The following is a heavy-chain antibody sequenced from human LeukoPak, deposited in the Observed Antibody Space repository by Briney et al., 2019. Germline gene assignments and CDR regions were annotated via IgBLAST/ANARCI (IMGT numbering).Heavy chain of an antibody. Sequence: PRGSLRLSCAASGFTFSSYAMSWVRQAPGKGLEWVSAISGSGGRTYYADSVKGRFTISRDNSKNTLYLQMNSLRAEDTAVYYCAKGGTRFLEWLFNYFDYWGQGTLVTVSS. D-gene: IGHD3-3*01. CDR1: GFTFSSYA. V-gene: IGHV3-23*01. CDR2: ISGSGGRT. J-gene: IGHJ4*02. CDR3: AKGGTRFLEWLFNYFDY.